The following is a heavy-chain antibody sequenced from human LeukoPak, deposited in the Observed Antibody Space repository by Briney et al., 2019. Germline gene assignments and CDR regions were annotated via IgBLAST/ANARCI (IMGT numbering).Heavy chain of an antibody. CDR3: TTVFQPLGYCSSTCCYPNY. J-gene: IGHJ4*02. CDR2: IKSKTDGGAT. D-gene: IGHD2-2*01. CDR1: GFTFSNAW. V-gene: IGHV3-15*01. Sequence: GGSLRLSCDASGFTFSNAWMSWVRQAPGKGLEWVGRIKSKTDGGATDYAAPVKGRFTISRDDSKNTLYLQMNSLKTEDTAVYYCTTVFQPLGYCSSTCCYPNYWGQGTLVTVSS.